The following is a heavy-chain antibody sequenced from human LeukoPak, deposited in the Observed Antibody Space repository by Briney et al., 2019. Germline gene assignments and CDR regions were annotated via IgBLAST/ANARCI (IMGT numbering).Heavy chain of an antibody. J-gene: IGHJ4*02. D-gene: IGHD3-22*01. Sequence: PSQTLSLTCTVSGGSISSGDYYWSWIRQPPGKGLEWSGYIYYSGSTYYNLSLKSRVTISVDTSKNQFSLKLSSVTAADTAVYYCASSFGYYDSSGLPFDYWGQGTLVTVSS. CDR1: GGSISSGDYY. V-gene: IGHV4-30-4*01. CDR2: IYYSGST. CDR3: ASSFGYYDSSGLPFDY.